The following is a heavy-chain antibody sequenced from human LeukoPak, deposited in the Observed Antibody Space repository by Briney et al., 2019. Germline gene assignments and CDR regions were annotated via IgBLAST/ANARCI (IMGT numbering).Heavy chain of an antibody. J-gene: IGHJ4*02. CDR2: ISGSGGST. Sequence: GGSLRLSCAASGFPFSSYSMTWVRQAPGKGLEWVSAISGSGGSTYYADSVKGRFTISRDNSKNTLYLQMNSLRAEDTAVYYCAKLPAGAVVVITFDYWGQGTLVTVSS. CDR3: AKLPAGAVVVITFDY. V-gene: IGHV3-23*01. CDR1: GFPFSSYS. D-gene: IGHD3-22*01.